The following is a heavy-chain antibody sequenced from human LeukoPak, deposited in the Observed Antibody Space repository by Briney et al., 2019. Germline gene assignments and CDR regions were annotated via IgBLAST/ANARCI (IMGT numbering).Heavy chain of an antibody. CDR2: IYYSGST. V-gene: IGHV4-39*01. Sequence: SETLSLTCTVSGGSISSSSYYWGWIRQPPGKGLEWIGSIYYSGSTYYNPSLKSRVTISVDTSKNQFSLKLSSVTASDTAVYYCARQGTVTTYYYYYYGMDVWGQGTTVTVSS. CDR1: GGSISSSSYY. J-gene: IGHJ6*02. D-gene: IGHD4-17*01. CDR3: ARQGTVTTYYYYYYGMDV.